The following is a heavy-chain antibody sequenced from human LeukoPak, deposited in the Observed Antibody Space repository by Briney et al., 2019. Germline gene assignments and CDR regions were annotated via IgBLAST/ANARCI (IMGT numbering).Heavy chain of an antibody. Sequence: PGGSLTLSCAASGFPFSRHSMNWVRQAPGKGLEWISFINLDGTDIHYGESVKGRFTISRDNAKNSVYLQMHTLRAEDTAVYSCAGDGVGVLPGDAFDIWSQGTLVTVSS. J-gene: IGHJ3*02. CDR2: INLDGTDI. CDR1: GFPFSRHS. V-gene: IGHV3-21*05. D-gene: IGHD2-8*01. CDR3: AGDGVGVLPGDAFDI.